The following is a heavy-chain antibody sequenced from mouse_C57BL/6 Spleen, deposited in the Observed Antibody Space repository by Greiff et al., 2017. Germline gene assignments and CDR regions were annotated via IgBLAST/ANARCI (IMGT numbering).Heavy chain of an antibody. Sequence: QVQLQQSGTELVKPGASVKLSCKASGYTFTSYWMHWVKQRPGQGLEWIGNINPSNGGTNYNAKFKSKATLTGDKSSSAAYMQLSSLTSEDSAVYYCARGYYDYDRDYWGQGTSVTVSS. CDR1: GYTFTSYW. D-gene: IGHD2-4*01. V-gene: IGHV1-53*01. CDR2: INPSNGGT. CDR3: ARGYYDYDRDY. J-gene: IGHJ4*01.